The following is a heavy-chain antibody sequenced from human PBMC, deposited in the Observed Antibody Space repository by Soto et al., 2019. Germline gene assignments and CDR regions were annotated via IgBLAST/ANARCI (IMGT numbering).Heavy chain of an antibody. J-gene: IGHJ4*02. CDR2: IWYDGSNQ. CDR1: GFTFSTYG. V-gene: IGHV3-33*01. CDR3: ARDLGAFNYDSAYFDC. Sequence: PGGSLRLSCAPSGFTFSTYGMHWVRQAPGKGLEWVAVIWYDGSNQYYADSVKGRFTISRDNSKNMLYLQMNSLRAEDTAVYYCARDLGAFNYDSAYFDCWGQGTPVTVSS. D-gene: IGHD3-10*01.